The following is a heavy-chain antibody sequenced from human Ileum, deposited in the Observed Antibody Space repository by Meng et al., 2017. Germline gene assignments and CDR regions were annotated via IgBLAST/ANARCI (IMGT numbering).Heavy chain of an antibody. V-gene: IGHV3-74*02. CDR2: INPDGSDP. CDR1: GFTFSSYT. CDR3: TNDRLNH. Sequence: LVGAGGGLLHPGGSLRLSCAASGFTFSSYTMGWVRQAPGKGLEWVSRINPDGSDPTCADSVKGRFTISRDNAKNTVYLQMNSLRAEDTALYYCTNDRLNHWGQGALVTVSS. J-gene: IGHJ1*01. D-gene: IGHD1-1*01.